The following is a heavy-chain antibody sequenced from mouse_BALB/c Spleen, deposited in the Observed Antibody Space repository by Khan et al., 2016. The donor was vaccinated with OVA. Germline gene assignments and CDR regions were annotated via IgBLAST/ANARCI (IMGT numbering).Heavy chain of an antibody. J-gene: IGHJ3*01. V-gene: IGHV1S81*02. CDR1: GYTFTSYY. Sequence: VQLQQSGAELVKPGASVRLSCKASGYTFTSYYLYWVKQRPGQGLEWIGDINPSSGGTNFNEKFKSKATMTVDKSSITAYIQLISLTSEDSAVYYCTRSGYGSFAYWGQGTLVTVSA. D-gene: IGHD2-2*01. CDR3: TRSGYGSFAY. CDR2: INPSSGGT.